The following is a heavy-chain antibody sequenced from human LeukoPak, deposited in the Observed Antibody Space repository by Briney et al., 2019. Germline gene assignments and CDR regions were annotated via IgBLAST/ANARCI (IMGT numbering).Heavy chain of an antibody. D-gene: IGHD3-10*01. CDR2: ISDSGDIT. J-gene: IGHJ4*02. CDR3: AKDFYYGSGARSWLIYYFDY. CDR1: TFTFSSYG. Sequence: GGSLRLSCAASTFTFSSYGMSWVRQAPGKGLEWVSAISDSGDITYYADSVKGRFTISRDNSKNTLYLQMNSLRVEDTAVYYCAKDFYYGSGARSWLIYYFDYWGQGTLVTVSS. V-gene: IGHV3-23*01.